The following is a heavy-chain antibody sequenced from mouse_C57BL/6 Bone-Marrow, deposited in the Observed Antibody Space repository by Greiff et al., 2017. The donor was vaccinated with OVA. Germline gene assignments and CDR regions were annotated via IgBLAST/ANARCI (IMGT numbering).Heavy chain of an antibody. Sequence: VQLKESGAELVRPGASVKLSCTASGFNFKDDYMHWVKERPEQGLEWIGWIDPENGDTEYTSKFQGKATITADTSSKTVYLHLSSLTSEDTTVYYCTTDRYWGQGTTLTVSS. V-gene: IGHV14-4*01. CDR1: GFNFKDDY. CDR2: IDPENGDT. CDR3: TTDRY. J-gene: IGHJ2*01.